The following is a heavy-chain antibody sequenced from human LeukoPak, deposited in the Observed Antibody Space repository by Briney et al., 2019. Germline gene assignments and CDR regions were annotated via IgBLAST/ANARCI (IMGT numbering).Heavy chain of an antibody. J-gene: IGHJ4*02. D-gene: IGHD3-3*01. CDR3: ARIGVLEWFTPSYYFDY. CDR2: MSPSTGNT. CDR1: GYTFTSYD. V-gene: IGHV1-8*01. Sequence: ASVKVSCKASGYTFTSYDINWVRQATGQGFEWMGWMSPSTGNTGYAQKFQGRVTMTRYTSVSTAYMELSSLRSDGTAVYYCARIGVLEWFTPSYYFDYWGQGTLVTVSS.